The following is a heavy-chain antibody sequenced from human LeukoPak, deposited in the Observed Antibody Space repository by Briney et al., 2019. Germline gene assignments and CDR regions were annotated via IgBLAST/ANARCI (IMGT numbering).Heavy chain of an antibody. CDR1: GGTFSSYA. V-gene: IGHV1-69*05. CDR2: IIPIFGTA. D-gene: IGHD3-22*01. CDR3: ARRGDSSGYYYEGDYFDY. J-gene: IGHJ4*02. Sequence: SVNVSCKASGGTFSSYAISWVRQAPGQGLEWMGGIIPIFGTANYAQKFQGRVTITTDESTSTAYMELSSLRSEDTAVYYCARRGDSSGYYYEGDYFDYWGQGTLVTVSS.